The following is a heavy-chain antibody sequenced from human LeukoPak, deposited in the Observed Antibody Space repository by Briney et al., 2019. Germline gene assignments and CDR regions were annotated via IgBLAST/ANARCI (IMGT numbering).Heavy chain of an antibody. Sequence: PSETLSLTCTVSGGSISSYYWTRIRQPPGKGLEWIGYIYYSGSTNYNPSLKSRVTISIDTSKNQFSLKLSSVTAADTAVYYCARDRSRDGYKGDRFDIWGQGTMVTVSS. D-gene: IGHD5-24*01. CDR3: ARDRSRDGYKGDRFDI. J-gene: IGHJ3*02. CDR1: GGSISSYY. V-gene: IGHV4-59*01. CDR2: IYYSGST.